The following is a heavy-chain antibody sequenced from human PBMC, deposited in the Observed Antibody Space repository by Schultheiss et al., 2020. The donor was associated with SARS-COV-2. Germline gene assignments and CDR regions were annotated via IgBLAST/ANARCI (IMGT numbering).Heavy chain of an antibody. D-gene: IGHD5-24*01. J-gene: IGHJ4*02. Sequence: GGSLRLSCAASGFTVSSNYMSWVRQAPGKGLEWVSVIYSGGSTYYADSVKGRFTISRDDSKNTLYLQMNSLRVEDTAVYYCAKDRNDYNLRALDYWGKGTLVTVSS. CDR1: GFTVSSNY. CDR2: IYSGGST. V-gene: IGHV3-53*01. CDR3: AKDRNDYNLRALDY.